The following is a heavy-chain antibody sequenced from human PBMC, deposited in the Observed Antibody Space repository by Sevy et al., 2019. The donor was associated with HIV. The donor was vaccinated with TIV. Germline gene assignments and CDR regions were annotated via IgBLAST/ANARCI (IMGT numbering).Heavy chain of an antibody. CDR1: GFTFSNYA. CDR2: ISGSGDNT. V-gene: IGHV3-23*01. CDR3: ATDSGDDNYGLFDY. Sequence: GGSLRLSCGASGFTFSNYAMSWVRQAPGKGLEWVSSISGSGDNTYYADSVKGRCTVSRENSKNTLYLQMHSLRAEDTAVYYCATDSGDDNYGLFDYWGQGTLVTVSS. D-gene: IGHD5-18*01. J-gene: IGHJ4*02.